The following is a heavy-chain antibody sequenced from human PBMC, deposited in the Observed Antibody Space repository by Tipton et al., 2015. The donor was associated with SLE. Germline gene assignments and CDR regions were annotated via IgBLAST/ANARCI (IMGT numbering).Heavy chain of an antibody. CDR2: IYHSGST. Sequence: TLSLTCAVSGYSIGSGYYWGWIRQPPGKGLEWIGSIYHSGSTYYNPSLKSRVTISVDTSKNQFSLKLSSVTAADTAVYYCARETTIFGALVYFDLWGRGTLVTVSS. CDR1: GYSIGSGYY. D-gene: IGHD3-3*01. J-gene: IGHJ2*01. V-gene: IGHV4-38-2*02. CDR3: ARETTIFGALVYFDL.